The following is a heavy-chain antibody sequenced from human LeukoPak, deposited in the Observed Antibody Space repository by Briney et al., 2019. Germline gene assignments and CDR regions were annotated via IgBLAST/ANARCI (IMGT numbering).Heavy chain of an antibody. Sequence: PSETLSLTCSVSGGSISSYYWSWIRQPPGKGLEWVGYIYYSGSTNSNPSLKSRVTIAVDTSKNQFSLKLSSVTAADTAVYYCARDLRITMVRGVISYYYYYMDVWGKGTTVTVSS. CDR1: GGSISSYY. CDR3: ARDLRITMVRGVISYYYYYMDV. D-gene: IGHD3-10*01. CDR2: IYYSGST. V-gene: IGHV4-59*01. J-gene: IGHJ6*03.